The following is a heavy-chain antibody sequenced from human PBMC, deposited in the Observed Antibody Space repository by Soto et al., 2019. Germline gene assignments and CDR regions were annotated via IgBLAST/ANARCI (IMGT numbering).Heavy chain of an antibody. D-gene: IGHD6-13*01. V-gene: IGHV3-21*05. CDR2: IGPSHNDI. Sequence: GGSLRLSCAASGFTFSSYSMNWVRQAPGKGPEWISYIGPSHNDIGYAASVKGRFTISRDNAKDSLYLQMNSLRVEDTALYYCARDRISSSWQYYYYYGMDVWGQGTTVTVSS. CDR3: ARDRISSSWQYYYYYGMDV. J-gene: IGHJ6*02. CDR1: GFTFSSYS.